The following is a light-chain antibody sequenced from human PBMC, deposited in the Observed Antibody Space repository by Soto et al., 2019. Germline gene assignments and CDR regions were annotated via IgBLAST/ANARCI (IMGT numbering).Light chain of an antibody. CDR1: QTISIW. CDR3: QQYNSYSWT. V-gene: IGKV1-5*03. J-gene: IGKJ1*01. CDR2: KAS. Sequence: DIQMTQSPSTLSASVGDRVTITCRARQTISIWLAWYQQKPGKAPKLLIYKASSLESGVPSRFSGSGSGTEFTLTISSLQPDDFATYYCQQYNSYSWTFGQGTKVDIK.